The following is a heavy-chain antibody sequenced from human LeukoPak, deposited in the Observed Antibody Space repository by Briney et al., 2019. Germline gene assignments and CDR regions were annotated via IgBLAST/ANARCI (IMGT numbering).Heavy chain of an antibody. CDR2: IKQDGSEK. D-gene: IGHD6-6*01. CDR1: GFTFSSYW. Sequence: PGGSLRLSCAASGFTFSSYWISLVRQAPGKGLEWVANIKQDGSEKYYVDFVKGRFTISRDNAKNSLYLQMNSLRAEDTAVYYCARAGSSSSYYYYYMDVWGKGTTVTVSS. CDR3: ARAGSSSSYYYYYMDV. J-gene: IGHJ6*03. V-gene: IGHV3-7*03.